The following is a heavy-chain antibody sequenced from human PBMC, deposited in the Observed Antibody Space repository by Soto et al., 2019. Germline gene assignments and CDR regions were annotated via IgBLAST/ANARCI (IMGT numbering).Heavy chain of an antibody. D-gene: IGHD6-25*01. J-gene: IGHJ5*02. CDR3: ASSEATDASPYNWFDP. Sequence: ASVKVSCKASGYTFTSYAMHWVRQAPGQRLEWMGWINAGNGNTKYSQKFQGRVTITRDTSASTAYMELSSLRSEDTAVYYCASSEATDASPYNWFDPWGQGTLVTVSS. CDR2: INAGNGNT. CDR1: GYTFTSYA. V-gene: IGHV1-3*01.